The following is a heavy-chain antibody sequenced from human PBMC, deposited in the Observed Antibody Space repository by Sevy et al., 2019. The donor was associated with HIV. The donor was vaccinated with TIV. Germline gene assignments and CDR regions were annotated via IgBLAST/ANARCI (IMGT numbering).Heavy chain of an antibody. V-gene: IGHV3-7*01. J-gene: IGHJ4*02. CDR1: GFTFSSYW. CDR3: ARGSFCSSASCYSGGYHF. Sequence: GGSLRLSCAASGFTFSSYWLNWVRQAPGKGLEWVANIKQDGSERYYVDSVKGRFTISRDNAKNSLYLQMNSLRAEDTAVYYCARGSFCSSASCYSGGYHFWGQGTLVTVSS. D-gene: IGHD2-2*01. CDR2: IKQDGSER.